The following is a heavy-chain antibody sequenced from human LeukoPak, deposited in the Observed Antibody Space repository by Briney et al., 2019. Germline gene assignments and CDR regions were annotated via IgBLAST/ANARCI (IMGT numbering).Heavy chain of an antibody. D-gene: IGHD3-10*01. CDR3: AKRYYYGSGSFDY. Sequence: GGSLRLSCAASGITFNYYYMSWIRQAPGKGLELVSYISTSGSTYYADSVKGRFTISRDNSKNTLYLQMNSLRAEDTAVYYCAKRYYYGSGSFDYWGQGTLVTVSS. V-gene: IGHV3-11*01. CDR2: ISTSGST. CDR1: GITFNYYY. J-gene: IGHJ4*02.